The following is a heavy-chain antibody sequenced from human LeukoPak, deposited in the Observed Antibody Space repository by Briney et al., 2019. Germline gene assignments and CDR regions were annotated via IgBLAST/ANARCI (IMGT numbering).Heavy chain of an antibody. V-gene: IGHV4-59*08. CDR3: ARHIVVVLAAQDAFDI. CDR2: VYYTGST. CDR1: GGPLRDYY. J-gene: IGHJ3*02. D-gene: IGHD2-15*01. Sequence: SETLSLTCTVSGGPLRDYYWSWIRQPPGKGLEWIGYVYYTGSTNYNPSLKSRLTISVDMSKNQFSLKLSSVTAAETAVYYCARHIVVVLAAQDAFDIWGQGTMVTVSS.